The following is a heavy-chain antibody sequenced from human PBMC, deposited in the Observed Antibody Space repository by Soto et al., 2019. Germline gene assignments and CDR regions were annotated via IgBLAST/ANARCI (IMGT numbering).Heavy chain of an antibody. V-gene: IGHV2-5*02. CDR3: AHSLPPWGGMDV. CDR1: GFSLSTSGLG. Sequence: QITLKESGPTLVKPTQTLTLTCTFSGFSLSTSGLGVGWIRQPPGKALEWLALIYWDDDKRYSPSLKRRLTIPKDTSKNQVVLTMTTMDPVDTATYYCAHSLPPWGGMDVWGQGTTVTVS. J-gene: IGHJ6*02. D-gene: IGHD7-27*01. CDR2: IYWDDDK.